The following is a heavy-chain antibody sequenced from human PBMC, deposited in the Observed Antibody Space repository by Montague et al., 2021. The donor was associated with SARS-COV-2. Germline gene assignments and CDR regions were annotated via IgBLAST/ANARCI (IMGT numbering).Heavy chain of an antibody. V-gene: IGHV4-59*13. CDR3: ARVPYSSSWFFYYYYGIDV. CDR2: IYYSGST. D-gene: IGHD6-6*01. CDR1: GGSISSYY. J-gene: IGHJ6*02. Sequence: SETLSLTCTVSGGSISSYYWSWIRQPPGKGLEWIGHIYYSGSTNYNPSLKSRVTISVDTSKNQFSLKLSSVTAADTAVYYCARVPYSSSWFFYYYYGIDVWGQGTTVTVSS.